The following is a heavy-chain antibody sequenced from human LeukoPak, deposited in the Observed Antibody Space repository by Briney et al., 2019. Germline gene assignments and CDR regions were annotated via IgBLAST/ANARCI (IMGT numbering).Heavy chain of an antibody. Sequence: SVKVSCKASGGTFISYAISWVRQAPGQGLEWMGGIIPIFGTANYAQKLQGRVTITADESTSTAYMELSSLRSEDTAVYYCAREPRGRITGTTGPYYYYMDVWGKGATVTVSS. J-gene: IGHJ6*03. CDR3: AREPRGRITGTTGPYYYYMDV. V-gene: IGHV1-69*01. D-gene: IGHD1-7*01. CDR1: GGTFISYA. CDR2: IIPIFGTA.